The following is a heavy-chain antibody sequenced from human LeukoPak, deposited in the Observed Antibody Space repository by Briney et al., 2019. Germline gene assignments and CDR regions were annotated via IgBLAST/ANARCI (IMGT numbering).Heavy chain of an antibody. D-gene: IGHD2/OR15-2a*01. J-gene: IGHJ3*02. CDR1: GYTFTGYY. CDR2: INPNSGVT. Sequence: ASVKVSCKASGYTFTGYYMHWVRQAPGQGLEWMGRINPNSGVTHYAQKFRGRVTMTRDTSISTAYMELSRLRSDDTAVYYCATLSNPDAFDIWGQGTMVTVSS. CDR3: ATLSNPDAFDI. V-gene: IGHV1-2*06.